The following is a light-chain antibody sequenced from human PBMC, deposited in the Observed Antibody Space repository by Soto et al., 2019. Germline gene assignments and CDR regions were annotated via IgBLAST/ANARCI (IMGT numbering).Light chain of an antibody. CDR1: QNIFDF. CDR2: AAS. V-gene: IGKV1-39*01. CDR3: QQTYNNPQT. Sequence: DTQMTQSPSSLSASITDRATITCRASQNIFDFLNWYQQKPGKAPKLLIYAASSLQSGVPARFSGTGSGTDFTLTISSLQPEDSATYYCQQTYNNPQTFGQGTKVEVK. J-gene: IGKJ1*01.